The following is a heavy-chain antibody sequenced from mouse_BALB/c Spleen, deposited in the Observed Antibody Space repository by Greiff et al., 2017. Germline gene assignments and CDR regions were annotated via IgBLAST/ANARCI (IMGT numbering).Heavy chain of an antibody. CDR1: GFTFSSYT. V-gene: IGHV5-6-4*01. CDR2: ISSGGSYT. Sequence: DVKLVESGGGLVKPGGSLKLSCAASGFTFSSYTMSWVRQTPEKRLEWVATISSGGSYTYYPDSVKGRFTISRDNAKNTLYLQMSSLKSEDTAMYYCTRDLDSSPFAYWGQGTLVTVSA. D-gene: IGHD1-1*01. CDR3: TRDLDSSPFAY. J-gene: IGHJ3*01.